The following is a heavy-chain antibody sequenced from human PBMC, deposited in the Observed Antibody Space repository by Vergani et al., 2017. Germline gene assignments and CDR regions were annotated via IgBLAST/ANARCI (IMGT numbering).Heavy chain of an antibody. Sequence: EVQLLQSGGGVIQPGGSVRLSCAASGFTFSACPMTWVRQAPGKGLEWVSAISARYPSTYYADSVKGRFTISRDNSKNMLYLQMNSLRAEDTAVYYWASLSYDTSPYLQGVYDCWGQGTLVSVSS. CDR2: ISARYPST. V-gene: IGHV3-23*01. D-gene: IGHD3-22*01. CDR1: GFTFSACP. J-gene: IGHJ4*02. CDR3: ASLSYDTSPYLQGVYDC.